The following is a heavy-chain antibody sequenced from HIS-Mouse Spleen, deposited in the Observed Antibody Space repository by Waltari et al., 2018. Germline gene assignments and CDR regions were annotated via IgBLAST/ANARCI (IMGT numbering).Heavy chain of an antibody. CDR2: ISYDGSNK. D-gene: IGHD1-26*01. J-gene: IGHJ4*02. V-gene: IGHV3-30*18. Sequence: QVQLVESGGGVVQPGRSLRLPCAAPGFTFSSHALHWVRQAPGKGLEWVAVISYDGSNKYYADSVKGRFTISRDNSKNTLYLQMNSLRAEDTAVYYCAKDRGSPLYFDYWGQGTLVTVSS. CDR3: AKDRGSPLYFDY. CDR1: GFTFSSHA.